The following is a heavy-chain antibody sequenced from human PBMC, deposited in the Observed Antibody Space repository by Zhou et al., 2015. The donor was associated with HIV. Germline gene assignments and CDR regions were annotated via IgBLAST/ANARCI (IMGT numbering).Heavy chain of an antibody. CDR2: IIPIFGTA. CDR1: GGTFSSYA. CDR3: AREGRVTAPGTTVTTSLVNAFDI. V-gene: IGHV1-69*01. D-gene: IGHD4-17*01. J-gene: IGHJ3*02. Sequence: QVQLVQSGAEVKKPGSSVKVSCKASGGTFSSYAISWVRQAPGQGLEWMGGIIPIFGTANYAQKFQGRVTITADESTSTAYMELSSLRSEDTAVYYCAREGRVTAPGTTVTTSLVNAFDIWGQGTMVTVSS.